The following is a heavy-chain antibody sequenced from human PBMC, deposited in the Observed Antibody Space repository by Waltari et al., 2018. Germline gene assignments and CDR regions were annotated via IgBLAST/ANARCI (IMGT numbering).Heavy chain of an antibody. CDR1: GGSISSHY. Sequence: QVQLQESGPGLVKPSETLSLTCTVSGGSISSHYWSWIRQPPGKGLEWIGYIYYSGSTNYNPSLKSRVTISVDTSKNQFSLKLSSVTAADTAVYYCAREDYGGDYWGQGTLVTVSS. CDR3: AREDYGGDY. V-gene: IGHV4-59*11. CDR2: IYYSGST. J-gene: IGHJ4*02. D-gene: IGHD4-17*01.